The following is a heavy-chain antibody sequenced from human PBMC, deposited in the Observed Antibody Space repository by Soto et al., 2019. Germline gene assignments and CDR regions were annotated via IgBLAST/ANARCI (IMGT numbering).Heavy chain of an antibody. CDR3: ARYYYDSGGRKGYLQH. V-gene: IGHV3-23*01. D-gene: IGHD3-22*01. Sequence: EVQLLESGGGFVQPGGSLRVSCAASGFSFNSYTMSWVRQAPGKGLEWVSGISGSGDSAYYADSVKGRFTISRDNSQNTLYLQMNSLRPEDTAVYYCARYYYDSGGRKGYLQHWGQGTRVTVSS. CDR1: GFSFNSYT. CDR2: ISGSGDSA. J-gene: IGHJ1*01.